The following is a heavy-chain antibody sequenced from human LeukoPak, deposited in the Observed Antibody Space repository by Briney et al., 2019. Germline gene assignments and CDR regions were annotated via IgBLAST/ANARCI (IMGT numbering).Heavy chain of an antibody. CDR2: INPNSGGT. J-gene: IGHJ6*02. D-gene: IGHD5-24*01. CDR1: GYTYTGYY. Sequence: ASVKVSCKASGYTYTGYYMHSVRQAPGQGLEWMGWINPNSGGTNYAQKFQGRVTMTRDTSISTAYMELSCLRSEDTAVYYCARDVGWLEETAYYYYYGMDVWGQGTTVTVSS. CDR3: ARDVGWLEETAYYYYYGMDV. V-gene: IGHV1-2*02.